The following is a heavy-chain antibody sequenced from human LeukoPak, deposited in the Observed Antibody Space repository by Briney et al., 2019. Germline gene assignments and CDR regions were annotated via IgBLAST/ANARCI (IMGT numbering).Heavy chain of an antibody. V-gene: IGHV4-30-2*01. D-gene: IGHD3-10*01. CDR3: ARGDYYGSGSYGY. Sequence: SETLSLTCAVSGGFISSGGYSWSWIRQPPGKGLEWIGYIYHSGSTYYNPSLKSRVTISVDRSKNQFSLKLSSVTAADTAVYYCARGDYYGSGSYGYWGQGTLVTVSS. J-gene: IGHJ4*02. CDR2: IYHSGST. CDR1: GGFISSGGYS.